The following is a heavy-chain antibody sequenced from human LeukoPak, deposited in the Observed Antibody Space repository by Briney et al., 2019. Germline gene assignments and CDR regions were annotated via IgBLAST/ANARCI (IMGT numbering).Heavy chain of an antibody. Sequence: GGSLRLSCAASGFTVSNNYLHWVRQAPGKGLEWVSVIYSGGTTYYANSVKGRFTISRDSSKNTLYLQMNSLRADDTAVYYCARRAGEYSHPYDYWGQGTLVTVSS. CDR1: GFTVSNNY. CDR2: IYSGGTT. CDR3: ARRAGEYSHPYDY. J-gene: IGHJ4*02. D-gene: IGHD4-17*01. V-gene: IGHV3-53*01.